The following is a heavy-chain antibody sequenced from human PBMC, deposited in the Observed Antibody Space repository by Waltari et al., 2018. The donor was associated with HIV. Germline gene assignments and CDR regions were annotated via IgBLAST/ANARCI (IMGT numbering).Heavy chain of an antibody. CDR1: GGSIKSSKW. J-gene: IGHJ5*01. CDR2: IHHSRNL. V-gene: IGHV4-4*02. D-gene: IGHD4-17*01. CDR3: ARLRDYGDYGHYDS. Sequence: QVQLQESGPGLVRPSGTLSPTCAVTGGSIKSSKWWSWLRQPPGKGLEWIGDIHHSRNLNYNSSLKSRAALSVDRSKNHFSLKLTSVTTADTATYFCARLRDYGDYGHYDSWGRGTLVVVSS.